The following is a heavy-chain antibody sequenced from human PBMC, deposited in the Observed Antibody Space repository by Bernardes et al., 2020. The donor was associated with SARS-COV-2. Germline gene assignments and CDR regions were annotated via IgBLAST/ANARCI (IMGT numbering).Heavy chain of an antibody. D-gene: IGHD3-3*01. CDR1: GGSISSSSYY. Sequence: ETLSLTCTVSGGSISSSSYYWGWIRQPPGKGLEWIGSIYYSGSTYYNPSLKSRVTISVDTSKNQFSLKLSSVTAADTAVYYCARQSQKAVTILGVVIWGYCFDYWDQGTLVTVSS. CDR2: IYYSGST. CDR3: ARQSQKAVTILGVVIWGYCFDY. V-gene: IGHV4-39*01. J-gene: IGHJ4*02.